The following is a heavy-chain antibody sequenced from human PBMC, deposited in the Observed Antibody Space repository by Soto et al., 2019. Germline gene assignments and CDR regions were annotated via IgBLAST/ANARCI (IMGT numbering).Heavy chain of an antibody. CDR1: GGSIISYY. Sequence: SETLSLTCTVSGGSIISYYWNWIRQPPGKGLEWIGSIYYTGSTNYNPSLKSRVTISVDTSKNQVSLKLSSVTAADTAVYYCARAYPRPRTTSHSDYWGQGTLVTVSS. CDR3: ARAYPRPRTTSHSDY. J-gene: IGHJ4*02. D-gene: IGHD2-2*01. V-gene: IGHV4-59*01. CDR2: IYYTGST.